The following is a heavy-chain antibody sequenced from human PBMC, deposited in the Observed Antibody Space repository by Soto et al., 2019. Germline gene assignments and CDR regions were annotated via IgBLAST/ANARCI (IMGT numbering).Heavy chain of an antibody. D-gene: IGHD2-15*01. CDR3: ARRRGYCSGGSCSSGSFGY. Sequence: GASGKVSSKGSCYTLTSNGIYWGRPAPGQRGEWMGWINAGNGNTKYSQKFQGRVTITRDTSASTAYMELSSLRSEDTAVYYCARRRGYCSGGSCSSGSFGYWGQGTLVTVSS. J-gene: IGHJ4*02. V-gene: IGHV1-3*01. CDR1: CYTLTSNG. CDR2: INAGNGNT.